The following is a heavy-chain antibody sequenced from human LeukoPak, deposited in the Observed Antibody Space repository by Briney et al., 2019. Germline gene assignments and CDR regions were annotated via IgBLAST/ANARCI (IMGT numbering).Heavy chain of an antibody. CDR1: GFAFSSYA. CDR2: ISSSSSTI. J-gene: IGHJ4*02. D-gene: IGHD4-11*01. CDR3: AGGTTVTTAFDY. Sequence: GGPLRLSCTASGFAFSSYAMSWVRQAPGKGLEWVSYISSSSSTIYYADSVKGRFTSSRDDSKTTLYLQMNSLRLEDTAVYYCAGGTTVTTAFDYWGQGILVTVSS. V-gene: IGHV3-48*01.